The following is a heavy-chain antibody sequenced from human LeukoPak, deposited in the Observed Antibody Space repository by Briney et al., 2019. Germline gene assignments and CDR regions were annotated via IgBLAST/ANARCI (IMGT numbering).Heavy chain of an antibody. Sequence: GGSLRLSCATSGFTFGSYSMNWVRQAPGKGLEWISYIISSSSVVYYADSVKGRFTISRDNAKSSLYLQMNSLRAEDTAVYYCARARPGYDTPPYYFDFWGQGTLVTVSS. J-gene: IGHJ4*02. D-gene: IGHD3-16*01. V-gene: IGHV3-48*01. CDR2: IISSSSVV. CDR3: ARARPGYDTPPYYFDF. CDR1: GFTFGSYS.